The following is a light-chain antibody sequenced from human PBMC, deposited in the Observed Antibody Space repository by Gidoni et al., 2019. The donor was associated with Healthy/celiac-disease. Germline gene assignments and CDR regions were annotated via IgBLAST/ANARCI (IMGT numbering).Light chain of an antibody. CDR1: QDISNY. Sequence: DIQMTQSPSSLSASVGDRVTITCQASQDISNYLNWYQQKPGKAPKLLIYDASNLETGVPSSFSGSGSVTDFTFTISSLQPEDIATYYCQQYDNLLMYTFGQGTKLEIK. V-gene: IGKV1-33*01. J-gene: IGKJ2*01. CDR2: DAS. CDR3: QQYDNLLMYT.